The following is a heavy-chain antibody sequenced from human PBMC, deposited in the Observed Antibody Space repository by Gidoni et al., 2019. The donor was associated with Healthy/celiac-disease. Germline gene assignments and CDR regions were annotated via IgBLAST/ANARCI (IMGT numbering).Heavy chain of an antibody. Sequence: QVQLVESGGGVVQPGRSLRLSCAASGFTFSSYAMHWVRQAPGKGLEWVAVISYDGSNKYYADSVKGRFTISRDNSKNTLYLQMNSLRAEDTAVYYCARDPLGTMIVVVITVFDYWGQGTLVTVSS. CDR2: ISYDGSNK. CDR1: GFTFSSYA. V-gene: IGHV3-30-3*01. J-gene: IGHJ4*02. D-gene: IGHD3-22*01. CDR3: ARDPLGTMIVVVITVFDY.